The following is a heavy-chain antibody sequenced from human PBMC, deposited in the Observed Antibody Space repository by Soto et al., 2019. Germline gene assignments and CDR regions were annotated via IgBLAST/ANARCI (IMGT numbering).Heavy chain of an antibody. D-gene: IGHD4-17*01. Sequence: PSETLSLTCTVSGGSISSSSYYWGRIRQPPGKGLEWIGSIYYSGSTYYNPSLKSRVTISVDTSKNQFSLKLSSVTAADTAVYYCARHSRIPPRLTTVTTLNWFDPWGQGTLVTVSS. J-gene: IGHJ5*02. CDR3: ARHSRIPPRLTTVTTLNWFDP. CDR1: GGSISSSSYY. V-gene: IGHV4-39*01. CDR2: IYYSGST.